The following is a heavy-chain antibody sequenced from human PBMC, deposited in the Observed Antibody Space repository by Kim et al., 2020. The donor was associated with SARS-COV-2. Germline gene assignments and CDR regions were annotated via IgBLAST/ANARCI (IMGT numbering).Heavy chain of an antibody. CDR1: GFTFSSYA. CDR3: AKDGAYCGGDCYLLVGRPAELGNWFDP. V-gene: IGHV3-23*01. D-gene: IGHD2-21*02. Sequence: GGSLRLSCAASGFTFSSYAMSWVRQAPGKGLEWVSAISGSGGSTYYADSVKGRFTISRDNSKNTLYLQMNSLRAEDTAVYYCAKDGAYCGGDCYLLVGRPAELGNWFDPWGQGTLVTVSS. J-gene: IGHJ5*02. CDR2: ISGSGGST.